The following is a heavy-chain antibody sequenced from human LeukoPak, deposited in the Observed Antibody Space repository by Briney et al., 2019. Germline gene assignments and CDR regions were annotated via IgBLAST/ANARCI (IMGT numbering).Heavy chain of an antibody. CDR3: ARAPTYYYDTSGSSLTLDWYFDL. CDR2: ISSSSIYI. D-gene: IGHD3-22*01. J-gene: IGHJ2*01. Sequence: GGSLRLSCAASGFTFSSYEMNWVRQAPGKGLEWVSSISSSSIYIFYADSVKGRFTISRDNAKNSLYLQMNSLRAEDTAVYYCARAPTYYYDTSGSSLTLDWYFDLWGRGTLVTVSS. V-gene: IGHV3-21*01. CDR1: GFTFSSYE.